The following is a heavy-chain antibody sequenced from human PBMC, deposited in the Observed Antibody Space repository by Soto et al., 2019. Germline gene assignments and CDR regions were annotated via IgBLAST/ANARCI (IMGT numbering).Heavy chain of an antibody. Sequence: ESGGGLVQPGGSLRLSCAASGFTFSSYAMSWVRQAPGKGLEWVSAISGSGGSTYYADSVKGRFTISRDNSKNTLYLQMNSLRAEDTAVYYCAKDHHYDFWSGYSTPYYFDYWGQGTLVTVSS. V-gene: IGHV3-23*01. CDR1: GFTFSSYA. CDR3: AKDHHYDFWSGYSTPYYFDY. D-gene: IGHD3-3*01. J-gene: IGHJ4*02. CDR2: ISGSGGST.